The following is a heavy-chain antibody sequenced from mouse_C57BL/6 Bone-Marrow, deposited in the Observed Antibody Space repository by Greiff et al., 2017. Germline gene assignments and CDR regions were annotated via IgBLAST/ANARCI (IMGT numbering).Heavy chain of an antibody. Sequence: VQLQQPGAELVKPGASVKVSCKASGYTFTSYWMHWVKQRPGQGLEWIGRIHPSDSDTNYNQKFKGKATLTVDKSSSTDYMQLSSLTSEDSAVYYCAIHPCSYWYFDVWGTGTTVTVSS. J-gene: IGHJ1*03. CDR3: AIHPCSYWYFDV. CDR1: GYTFTSYW. V-gene: IGHV1-74*01. CDR2: IHPSDSDT.